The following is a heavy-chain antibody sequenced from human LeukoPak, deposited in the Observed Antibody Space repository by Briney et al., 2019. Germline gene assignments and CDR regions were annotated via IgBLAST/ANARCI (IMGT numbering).Heavy chain of an antibody. D-gene: IGHD6-13*01. CDR3: ARPLSGSSSWHGDAFDI. J-gene: IGHJ3*02. Sequence: PSETLSLTCTVSGGSISSYYWNWIRQPPGQGLEWIGYISNSGITKYNPSLKSRVTISLETSKNQFSLRLTSVTAADTAVYYCARPLSGSSSWHGDAFDIWGQGTMVTVSS. CDR2: ISNSGIT. CDR1: GGSISSYY. V-gene: IGHV4-59*01.